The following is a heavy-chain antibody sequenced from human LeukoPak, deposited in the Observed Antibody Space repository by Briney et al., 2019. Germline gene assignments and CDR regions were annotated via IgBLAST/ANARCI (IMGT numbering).Heavy chain of an antibody. J-gene: IGHJ3*02. Sequence: PGGSLRLSCEASGFTFISYAMSWVRQAPRKGLEWVSAISGSGDTTYYADSVKGRFTISRDNSKNTLYLQMSSLRAEDTAVYYCVKESGFMVAPNSAFDIWGQGTMVTVSS. CDR1: GFTFISYA. D-gene: IGHD4/OR15-4a*01. CDR2: ISGSGDTT. V-gene: IGHV3-23*01. CDR3: VKESGFMVAPNSAFDI.